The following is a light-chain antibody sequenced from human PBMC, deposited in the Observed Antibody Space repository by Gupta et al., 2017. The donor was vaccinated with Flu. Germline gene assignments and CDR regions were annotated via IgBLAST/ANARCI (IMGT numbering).Light chain of an antibody. CDR2: ADT. CDR3: NAWVTSSAQVG. V-gene: IGLV3-21*02. CDR1: NSGGKS. Sequence: YVLTPAPSVSVAPGQTARITCGGNNSGGKSVHWYQQRPGQAPVLVVSADTERPSGITDRFSGSNSGNTATLTISRLEAVDEADYYWNAWVTSSAQVGFGGGTNLTVL. J-gene: IGLJ2*01.